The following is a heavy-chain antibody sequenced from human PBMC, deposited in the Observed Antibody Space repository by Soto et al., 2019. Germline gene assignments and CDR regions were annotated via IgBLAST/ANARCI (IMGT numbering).Heavy chain of an antibody. D-gene: IGHD5-12*01. Sequence: PGESLKISCAASGFTFSNAWMSWVRQAPGKGLEWVGRIKRKTDGGTTDYAAPVKGRFTISRDNSKNTLSLQMNSLRTEDTAVYYCAKDLGWPRPSYPDYWGQGIRVTVSS. CDR1: GFTFSNAW. V-gene: IGHV3-15*01. J-gene: IGHJ4*02. CDR2: IKRKTDGGTT. CDR3: AKDLGWPRPSYPDY.